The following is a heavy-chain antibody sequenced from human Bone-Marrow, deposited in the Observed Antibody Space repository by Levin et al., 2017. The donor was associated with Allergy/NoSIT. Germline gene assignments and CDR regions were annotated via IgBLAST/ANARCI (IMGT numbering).Heavy chain of an antibody. D-gene: IGHD2-2*01. Sequence: PSETLSLTCTVSGGSISSDNYFWSWIRQPPGKGLEWIGYIHYSGTAHYNPSLTSRVTISIDTSKNQFSLKLSSVTAADTAVYYCAREERVPGDTDAFDIWGQGTTVTVSS. CDR2: IHYSGTA. CDR1: GGSISSDNYF. J-gene: IGHJ3*02. V-gene: IGHV4-30-4*01. CDR3: AREERVPGDTDAFDI.